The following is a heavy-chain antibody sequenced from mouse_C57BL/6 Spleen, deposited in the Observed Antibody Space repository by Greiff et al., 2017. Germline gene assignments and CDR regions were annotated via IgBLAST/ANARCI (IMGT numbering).Heavy chain of an antibody. CDR1: GYTFTSYW. D-gene: IGHD1-1*02. CDR2: IDPSDSYT. CDR3: ARGGGYYAMDY. Sequence: VQLQQPGAELVKPGASVKLSCKASGYTFTSYWMQWVKQRPGQGLEWIGEIDPSDSYTNYNQKFKGKATLTVDTSSSTAYMQLSSLTSEDSAVYYCARGGGYYAMDYWGLGNSATVSS. J-gene: IGHJ4*01. V-gene: IGHV1-50*01.